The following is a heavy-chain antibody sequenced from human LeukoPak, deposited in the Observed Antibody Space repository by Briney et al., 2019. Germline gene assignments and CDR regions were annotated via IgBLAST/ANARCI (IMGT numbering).Heavy chain of an antibody. D-gene: IGHD2-15*01. Sequence: GSRRLSCAASGFTFSSYGMHWVRQAPGKGLEWVAFIRYDGSNKYYADSVKGRFTISRDNSKNTLYLQMNSLRAEDTAVYYCAKVVVVVAAPPYNWFDPWGQGTLVTVSS. J-gene: IGHJ5*02. V-gene: IGHV3-30*02. CDR3: AKVVVVVAAPPYNWFDP. CDR1: GFTFSSYG. CDR2: IRYDGSNK.